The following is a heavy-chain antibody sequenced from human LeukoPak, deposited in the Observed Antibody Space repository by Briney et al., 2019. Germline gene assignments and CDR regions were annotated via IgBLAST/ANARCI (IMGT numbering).Heavy chain of an antibody. Sequence: SETLSLSCTVSGGSISSSGSYWGWIRQPPGKGLEWIGSVYYSGNTYNPSLKSRVTISVDTSKNQFSLNLTSVNAADTAIYYCARVMAARREDLNWFDPWGQGTLVTVSS. D-gene: IGHD6-6*01. CDR3: ARVMAARREDLNWFDP. V-gene: IGHV4-39*07. CDR1: GGSISSSGSY. CDR2: VYYSGNT. J-gene: IGHJ5*02.